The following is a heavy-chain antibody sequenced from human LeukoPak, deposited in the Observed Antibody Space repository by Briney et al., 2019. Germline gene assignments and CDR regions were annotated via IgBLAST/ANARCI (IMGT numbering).Heavy chain of an antibody. V-gene: IGHV3-43*02. CDR1: GFTFDDYA. CDR2: ISGDGGST. Sequence: GGSLRLSCAASGFTFDDYAMHWVRQAPGKGLEWVSLISGDGGSTYYADSVKGRFTISRDNSKNSLYLQMNSLRTEDTALDYCAKDTFYCSGGSCSLSSYFDYWGQGTLVTVSS. D-gene: IGHD2-15*01. J-gene: IGHJ4*02. CDR3: AKDTFYCSGGSCSLSSYFDY.